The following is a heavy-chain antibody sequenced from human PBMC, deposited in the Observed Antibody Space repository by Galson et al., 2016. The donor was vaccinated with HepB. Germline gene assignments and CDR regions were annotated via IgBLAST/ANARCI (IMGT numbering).Heavy chain of an antibody. CDR1: GFTFSSYA. J-gene: IGHJ4*02. V-gene: IGHV3-30*18. D-gene: IGHD1-1*01. Sequence: SLRLSCAASGFTFSSYAMYWVRQAPGKGLEWVAVISNAGSNKYYADSVKGRFTISRDNAKNTLYLQMNSLRDEDTAVYYCAKGRTGTTGPVEYWGQGTLVTVSS. CDR3: AKGRTGTTGPVEY. CDR2: ISNAGSNK.